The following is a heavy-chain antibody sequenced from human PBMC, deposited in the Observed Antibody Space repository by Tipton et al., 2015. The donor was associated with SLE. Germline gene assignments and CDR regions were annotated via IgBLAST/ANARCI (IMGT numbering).Heavy chain of an antibody. V-gene: IGHV4-39*07. CDR2: IYYSGST. CDR3: STYYYDSSGYRDAFDI. D-gene: IGHD3-22*01. CDR1: GGSLSSSSYY. Sequence: LRLSCTVSGGSLSSSSYYWGWIRQPPGKGLEWIGSIYYSGSTYYNPSLQSRVTISVDTSKNQFSLKLSSVTAADTAVYYCSTYYYDSSGYRDAFDIWGQGTMVTVSS. J-gene: IGHJ3*02.